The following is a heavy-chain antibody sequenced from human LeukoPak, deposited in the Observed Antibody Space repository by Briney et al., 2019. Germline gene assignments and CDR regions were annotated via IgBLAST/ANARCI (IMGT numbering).Heavy chain of an antibody. D-gene: IGHD2-2*01. J-gene: IGHJ4*02. CDR3: ARLGYCSSTSCYAAYYFDY. Sequence: ASVKVSCKASGYTFTSYYMHWVRQAPGQGLEWMGIINPSGGSTSYAQKFQGRVTMTRDMSTSTVYMELSSLRSEDTAVYYCARLGYCSSTSCYAAYYFDYWGQGTLVTVSS. V-gene: IGHV1-46*01. CDR2: INPSGGST. CDR1: GYTFTSYY.